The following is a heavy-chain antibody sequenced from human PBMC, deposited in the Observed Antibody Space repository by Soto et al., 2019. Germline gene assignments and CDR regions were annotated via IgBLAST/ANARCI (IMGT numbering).Heavy chain of an antibody. J-gene: IGHJ6*02. Sequence: SETLSLTCAVSGGSISSSNWWSWVRQPPGKGLEWIGEIYHSGSTNYNPSLRSRVTISVDKSKNQFSLKLSSVTAADTAVYYCARPSGDGENYSYYDMDVWGQGTTVTVSS. CDR2: IYHSGST. CDR1: GGSISSSNW. V-gene: IGHV4-4*02. CDR3: ARPSGDGENYSYYDMDV. D-gene: IGHD2-21*01.